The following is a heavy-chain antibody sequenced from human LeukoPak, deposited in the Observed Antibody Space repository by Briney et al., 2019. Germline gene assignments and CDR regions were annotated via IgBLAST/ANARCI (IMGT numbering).Heavy chain of an antibody. D-gene: IGHD5-12*01. CDR1: GGSISSSNYY. Sequence: SETLSLTCTVSGGSISSSNYYWGWIRQPPGKGLEWIGSIYYSGSTYYNPSLKSRVTISVDTSKNQFSLKLSSVTAADTAVYYCARVFQFRVATAPHFDYWGQGTLVTVSS. J-gene: IGHJ4*02. CDR3: ARVFQFRVATAPHFDY. V-gene: IGHV4-39*07. CDR2: IYYSGST.